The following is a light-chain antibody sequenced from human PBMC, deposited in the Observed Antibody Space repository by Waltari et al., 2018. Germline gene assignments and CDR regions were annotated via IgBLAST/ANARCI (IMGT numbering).Light chain of an antibody. Sequence: QSVLTQPPSASGTPGQRVTITCSGSGSNIGSTTVTWYQQLPGTAPKLLIYSNNQRPSGVPDRFSGSKSGTSASLAISGLQSEDEADYYCAAWDDSLNGWVFGGGTKLTVL. CDR2: SNN. CDR3: AAWDDSLNGWV. CDR1: GSNIGSTT. V-gene: IGLV1-44*01. J-gene: IGLJ3*02.